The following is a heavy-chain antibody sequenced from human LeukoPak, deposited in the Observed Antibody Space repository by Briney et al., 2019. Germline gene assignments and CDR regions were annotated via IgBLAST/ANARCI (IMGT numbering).Heavy chain of an antibody. Sequence: ASVKVSCKASGYTFTKNDINWVRQATGQGLEWVGWINPNSGNTGYAQKFQGRVTMTRNTSISTAYMELSSLRSEDTAVYYCARGPTRNDYAVAYWGQGTLVTVSS. V-gene: IGHV1-8*01. CDR2: INPNSGNT. CDR3: ARGPTRNDYAVAY. J-gene: IGHJ4*02. D-gene: IGHD4-17*01. CDR1: GYTFTKND.